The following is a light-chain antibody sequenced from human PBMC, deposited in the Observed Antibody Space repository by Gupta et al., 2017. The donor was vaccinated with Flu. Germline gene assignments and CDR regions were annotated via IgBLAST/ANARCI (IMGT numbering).Light chain of an antibody. V-gene: IGLV2-8*01. CDR3: SCSEATNKRDV. J-gene: IGLJ1*01. Sequence: QSALTQPPAASGSPGQSVTISCTGTSSDVGIYHYVPWDQHHPGKNPNIMMFYVVKRPSGVPARFSCSTSGNNTSPQAIGVQAEEEADDYCSCSEATNKRDVFGTGTKVTVI. CDR1: SSDVGIYHY. CDR2: YVV.